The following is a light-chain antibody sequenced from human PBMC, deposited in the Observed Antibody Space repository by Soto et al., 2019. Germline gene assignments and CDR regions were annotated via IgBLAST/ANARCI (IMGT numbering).Light chain of an antibody. CDR3: QQYGSSPPWT. CDR2: GAS. V-gene: IGKV3-20*01. CDR1: QSVSSSY. J-gene: IGKJ1*01. Sequence: EIVLTQSPGTLSLSPGERATLSCRASQSVSSSYLAWYRQKPGQAPRLLIYGASSRATGIPDRFSGSGSGTDFTLTISRLEPEDFAVYYCQQYGSSPPWTFGQGTMVDIK.